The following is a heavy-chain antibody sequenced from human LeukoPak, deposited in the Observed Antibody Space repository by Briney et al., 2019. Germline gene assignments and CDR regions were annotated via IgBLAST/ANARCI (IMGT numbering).Heavy chain of an antibody. Sequence: PGGSLRLSCSASGFSFTTYGMHWVRQAPGKGLEWVGFIRCDGRNTYYSDSVKGRFTISRDISKNTLYLQMNNLRAEDTAVYYCAKENDGSYRCAGSWGQGTLVTVSS. J-gene: IGHJ5*02. V-gene: IGHV3-30*02. CDR2: IRCDGRNT. CDR3: AKENDGSYRCAGS. D-gene: IGHD3-16*02. CDR1: GFSFTTYG.